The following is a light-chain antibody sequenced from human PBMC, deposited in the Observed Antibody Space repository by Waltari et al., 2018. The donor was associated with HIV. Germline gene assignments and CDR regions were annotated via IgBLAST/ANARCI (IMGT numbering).Light chain of an antibody. J-gene: IGKJ2*01. CDR3: QQYDSGPRGIT. V-gene: IGKV3-15*01. Sequence: EIVMTQSPPTLSVSPGQRVTLSCRASQSISAKVAWYQQRPGQVPRPLIYEAATRPTGIPARFSGSGSGTEFTLTISSLQSEDFATYFCQQYDSGPRGITFGQGTMLEIK. CDR1: QSISAK. CDR2: EAA.